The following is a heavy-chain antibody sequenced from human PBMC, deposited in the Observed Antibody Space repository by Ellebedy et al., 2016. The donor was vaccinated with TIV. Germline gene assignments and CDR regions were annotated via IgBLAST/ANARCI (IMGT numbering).Heavy chain of an antibody. CDR3: ARDPGELLPGLADY. J-gene: IGHJ4*02. CDR2: IKSDGSST. V-gene: IGHV3-74*01. Sequence: GGSLRLXCAASGFTFSNYWMHWVRQAPGKGLVWVSRIKSDGSSTTYADSVKGRFTISRDNAKNTLYLQMNSLRAEDTAVYYCARDPGELLPGLADYWGQGTLVTVSS. CDR1: GFTFSNYW. D-gene: IGHD1-26*01.